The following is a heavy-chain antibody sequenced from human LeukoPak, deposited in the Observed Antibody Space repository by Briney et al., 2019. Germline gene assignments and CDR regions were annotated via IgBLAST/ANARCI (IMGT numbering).Heavy chain of an antibody. CDR1: GFTFGDYA. CDR3: AASSGFDY. Sequence: GGSLRLSCTASGFTFGDYAMSWVRQAPGKGLEWVGYIRSRAYGGAAEYAASVKGRFTITRDDSKSIAYLQMSNLNTEDIAVYYCAASSGFDYWGQGTLVTVSS. J-gene: IGHJ4*02. CDR2: IRSRAYGGAA. V-gene: IGHV3-49*04. D-gene: IGHD6-25*01.